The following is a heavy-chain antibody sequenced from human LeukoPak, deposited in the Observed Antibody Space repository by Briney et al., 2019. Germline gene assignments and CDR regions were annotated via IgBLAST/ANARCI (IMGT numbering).Heavy chain of an antibody. J-gene: IGHJ4*02. V-gene: IGHV3-64*01. CDR1: GFTFSNYA. Sequence: PGRFLRLSCAASGFTFSNYAMHWVRQAPGKGLEYASAISSNGGTTYYANSVRGRFTISRDNSKNTLYLQMGSLRAEDMAVYYCARGSTNHYDGSGYYYYWGQGTLVTVSS. D-gene: IGHD3-22*01. CDR2: ISSNGGTT. CDR3: ARGSTNHYDGSGYYYY.